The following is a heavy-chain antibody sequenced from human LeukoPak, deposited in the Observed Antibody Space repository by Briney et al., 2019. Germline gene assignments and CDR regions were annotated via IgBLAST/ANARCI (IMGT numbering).Heavy chain of an antibody. CDR3: ARGTVTTRLQFDY. CDR1: GGTFSSYA. CDR2: IIPIFGTA. J-gene: IGHJ4*02. V-gene: IGHV1-69*13. Sequence: SVKVSCKASGGTFSSYAISWVRQAPGQGLEWMGGIIPIFGTANYAQRFQGRVTITADESTSTAYMELSSLRSEDTAVYYCARGTVTTRLQFDYWGQGTLVTVSS. D-gene: IGHD4-17*01.